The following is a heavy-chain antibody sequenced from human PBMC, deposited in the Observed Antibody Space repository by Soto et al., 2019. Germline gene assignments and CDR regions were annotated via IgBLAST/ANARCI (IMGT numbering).Heavy chain of an antibody. J-gene: IGHJ6*02. CDR2: ISGSGSTI. CDR1: GCTFSSYE. CDR3: ARAMEPSAYYYYGLDV. D-gene: IGHD1-1*01. Sequence: GGSLSLSCAASGCTFSSYELNWVRHAPGKGLEWVSYISGSGSTIYYADSVKGRFTISRDNAKNSLYLQMNSLKAEDTAVYYCARAMEPSAYYYYGLDVWGQGTTVTVSS. V-gene: IGHV3-48*03.